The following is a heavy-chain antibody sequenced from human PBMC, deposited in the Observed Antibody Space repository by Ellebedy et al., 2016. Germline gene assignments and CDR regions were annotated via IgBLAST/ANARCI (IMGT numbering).Heavy chain of an antibody. J-gene: IGHJ4*02. CDR1: GFTFSTYS. CDR3: ARGVGMYYFDY. V-gene: IGHV3-48*01. Sequence: GESLKISCAASGFTFSTYSMNWVRQAPGKGLEWVSYISSSSSTIYYADSVKGRFTISRHNAKNSLYLQMNSLRAEDTAVYYCARGVGMYYFDYWGQGTLVTVSS. D-gene: IGHD1-26*01. CDR2: ISSSSSTI.